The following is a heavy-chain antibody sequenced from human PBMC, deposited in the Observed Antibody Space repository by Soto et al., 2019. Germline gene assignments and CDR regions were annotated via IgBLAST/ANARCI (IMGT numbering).Heavy chain of an antibody. CDR2: IWYDGTSK. J-gene: IGHJ4*02. Sequence: GGSLRLSCAASGFTFSSYGMHWVRQAPGKGLEWVAVIWYDGTSKYYADSVKGRFTISRDNSKNTLYLQMNSLRAEDTAVYYCARGTQSYYYGSGSRWGQGTLVTV. V-gene: IGHV3-33*01. CDR3: ARGTQSYYYGSGSR. CDR1: GFTFSSYG. D-gene: IGHD3-10*01.